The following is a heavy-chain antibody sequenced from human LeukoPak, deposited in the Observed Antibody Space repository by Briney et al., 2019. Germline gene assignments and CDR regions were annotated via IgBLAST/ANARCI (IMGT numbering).Heavy chain of an antibody. V-gene: IGHV3-23*01. CDR1: GFTLSSYA. Sequence: PGGSLRLSCAASGFTLSSYAMNWVRQAPGKGLEWVSTFSHSGDDTYYAASVKGRFTISRDNSENTLYLQMNSLTAEDTAVYYCXXXRCGGSXYXXLXXCWGQXPWSPSPQ. J-gene: IGHJ4*01. D-gene: IGHD2-15*01. CDR3: XXXRCGGSXYXXLXXC. CDR2: FSHSGDDT.